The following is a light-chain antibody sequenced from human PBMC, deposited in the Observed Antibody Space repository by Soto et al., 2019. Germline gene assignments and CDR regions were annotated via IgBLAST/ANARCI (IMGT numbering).Light chain of an antibody. Sequence: IQMTQSPSSLSASVVDRVTITCRASQSISSYLNWYQQKPGKAPKVLIFAASTLHSGVPSRFSGSGSGTDFTLTISSLQPEDFATYYCLQDYSYPRTFGLGTKVDIK. J-gene: IGKJ1*01. CDR2: AAS. CDR1: QSISSY. V-gene: IGKV1-6*01. CDR3: LQDYSYPRT.